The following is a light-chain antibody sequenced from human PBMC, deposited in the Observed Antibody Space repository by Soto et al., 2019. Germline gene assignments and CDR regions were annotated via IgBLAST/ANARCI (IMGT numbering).Light chain of an antibody. CDR1: QSVSSSY. Sequence: EIVLTQSPGTLSLSPGERATLSCRASQSVSSSYLAWYQQKPGQAPRLLIYGASSRATGIPDRFSGSGSGTDFTLTISRLEPEDFAVYYCQQYGGSPLFGQGTKLEIK. CDR2: GAS. J-gene: IGKJ2*01. V-gene: IGKV3-20*01. CDR3: QQYGGSPL.